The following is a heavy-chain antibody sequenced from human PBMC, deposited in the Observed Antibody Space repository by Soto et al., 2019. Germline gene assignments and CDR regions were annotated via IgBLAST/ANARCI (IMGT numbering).Heavy chain of an antibody. CDR3: ARVPAMVRGVAWFDP. CDR1: GGSISSYY. D-gene: IGHD3-10*01. J-gene: IGHJ5*02. Sequence: SETLSLTCTVSGGSISSYYWSWIRQPPGKGLEWIGYIYYSGSTNYNPSLKSRVTISVDTSKNQFSLKLSSVTAADTAVYYCARVPAMVRGVAWFDPWGQGTLVTVSS. CDR2: IYYSGST. V-gene: IGHV4-59*01.